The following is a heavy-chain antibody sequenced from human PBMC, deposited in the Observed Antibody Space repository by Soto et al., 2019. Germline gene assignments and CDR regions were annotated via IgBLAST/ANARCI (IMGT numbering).Heavy chain of an antibody. D-gene: IGHD6-6*01. CDR3: ARDLHSSGRTARPDYGMDV. CDR1: GGTFGNYA. V-gene: IGHV1-69*01. Sequence: QVQLVQSGAEVKKPGSSVKVSCKASGGTFGNYAINWVRQVPGHGLEWMGVISPIFGSPTYPQKFQGRVTFTADESTTSGYMELNSLRSDDTAVYFCARDLHSSGRTARPDYGMDVWGQGTSVTVSS. J-gene: IGHJ6*02. CDR2: ISPIFGSP.